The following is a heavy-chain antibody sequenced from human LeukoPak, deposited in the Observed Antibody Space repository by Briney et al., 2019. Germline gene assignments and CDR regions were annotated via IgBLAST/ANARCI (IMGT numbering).Heavy chain of an antibody. CDR1: GGSFSGYY. V-gene: IGHV4-34*01. J-gene: IGHJ4*02. D-gene: IGHD6-19*01. CDR2: INHSGST. CDR3: ARVEGLAVAGNFIDY. Sequence: SETLSLTCAVYGGSFSGYYWSWIRQPPGKGLEWIGEINHSGSTNYNPSLKSRVTISVDTSKNQFSLKLSSVTAADTAVYYCARVEGLAVAGNFIDYWGQGTLVTVSS.